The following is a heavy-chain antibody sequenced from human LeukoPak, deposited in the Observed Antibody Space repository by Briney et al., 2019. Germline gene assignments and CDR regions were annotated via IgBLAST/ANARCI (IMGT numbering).Heavy chain of an antibody. CDR2: IYGGGNI. J-gene: IGHJ4*02. V-gene: IGHV3-53*01. D-gene: IGHD5-24*01. Sequence: GGSLRLSCAASGFTVSSNYMNWVRQAPGKGLEWISVIYGGGNIYYADSVKGRFTISRDNSKNTLYLQMNSLRAEDTAVYYCARGAGYNYPYYFDYWGQGTLVTVSS. CDR3: ARGAGYNYPYYFDY. CDR1: GFTVSSNY.